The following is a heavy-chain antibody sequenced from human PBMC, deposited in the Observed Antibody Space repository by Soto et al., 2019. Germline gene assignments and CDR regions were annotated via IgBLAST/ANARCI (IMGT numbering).Heavy chain of an antibody. CDR1: GFTFSSYA. CDR2: ISGSGGST. CDR3: AKEVRSMIVVVITSFDY. J-gene: IGHJ4*02. D-gene: IGHD3-22*01. V-gene: IGHV3-23*01. Sequence: PGGSLRLSYAASGFTFSSYAMSWVRQAPGKGLEWVSAISGSGGSTYYADSVKGRFTISRDNSKNTLYLQMNSLRAEDTAVYYCAKEVRSMIVVVITSFDYWGQGTLVTVSS.